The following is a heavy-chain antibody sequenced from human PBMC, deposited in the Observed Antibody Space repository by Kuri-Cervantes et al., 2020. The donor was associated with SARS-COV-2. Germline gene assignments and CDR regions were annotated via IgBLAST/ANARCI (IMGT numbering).Heavy chain of an antibody. CDR1: GFNFSRTD. V-gene: IGHV3-30*18. J-gene: IGHJ4*02. Sequence: GESLKISCAASGFNFSRTDMHWVRQAPGKGLEWVAVISYDGIKKKCIGSGKGRFTISRDNSQNTVYLRMTNLRSEDTAMYYCAKDHFGVHDFWGQGTLVTVSS. CDR3: AKDHFGVHDF. D-gene: IGHD2-21*01. CDR2: ISYDGIKK.